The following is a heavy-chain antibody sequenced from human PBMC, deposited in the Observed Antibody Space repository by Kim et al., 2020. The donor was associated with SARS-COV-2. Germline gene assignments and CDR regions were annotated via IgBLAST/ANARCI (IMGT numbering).Heavy chain of an antibody. CDR1: GYTFTSYG. D-gene: IGHD4-4*01. CDR3: ARDSWDYSNGGYGMDV. J-gene: IGHJ6*02. Sequence: ASVKVSCKASGYTFTSYGISWVRQAPGQGLEWMGWISAYNGNTNYAQKLQGRVTMTTDTSTSTAYMELRSLRSDDTAVYYCARDSWDYSNGGYGMDVWGQGTTVTVSS. CDR2: ISAYNGNT. V-gene: IGHV1-18*01.